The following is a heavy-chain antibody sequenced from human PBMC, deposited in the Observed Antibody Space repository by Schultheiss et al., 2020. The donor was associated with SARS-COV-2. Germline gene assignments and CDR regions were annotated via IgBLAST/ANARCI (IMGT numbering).Heavy chain of an antibody. V-gene: IGHV4-30-4*07. CDR2: IYYSGST. CDR3: ARSAGTCDY. CDR1: GGSISSGGYS. J-gene: IGHJ4*02. Sequence: SETLSLTCAVSGGSISSGGYSWSWIRQPPGKGLEWIGYIYYSGSTYYNPSLKSRVTISVDTSKNQFSLKLSSVTAADTAVYYCARSAGTCDYWGQGTLVTVSS. D-gene: IGHD6-19*01.